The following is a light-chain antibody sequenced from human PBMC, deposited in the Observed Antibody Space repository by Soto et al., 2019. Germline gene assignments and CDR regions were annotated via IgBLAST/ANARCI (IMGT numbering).Light chain of an antibody. CDR3: QQLNSYPIT. CDR2: AAS. V-gene: IGKV1-9*01. CDR1: QGISSF. Sequence: IQLTQWPSSLSASVGDSVTITCRASQGISSFLAWYQQKPGKAPKLLIYAASTLQSGVPSRFSGSGSGTDFTLTISSLQPEDFATYFCQQLNSYPITFDQGTRLEIK. J-gene: IGKJ5*01.